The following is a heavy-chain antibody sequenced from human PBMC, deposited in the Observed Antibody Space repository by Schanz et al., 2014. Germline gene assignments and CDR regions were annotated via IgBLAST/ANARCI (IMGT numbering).Heavy chain of an antibody. D-gene: IGHD6-13*01. CDR2: IIPILGIA. CDR3: ASSGAGYSSSWDFDY. V-gene: IGHV1-69*04. Sequence: QVQLVQSGAEVKKPGASVKVSCKASGYTFTSYGISWVRQAPGQGLEWMGRIIPILGIANYAQKFQGRVTITADKSTFTAYMDVSSLRSEYTAVYYCASSGAGYSSSWDFDYWGQGTLVTDSS. J-gene: IGHJ4*02. CDR1: GYTFTSYG.